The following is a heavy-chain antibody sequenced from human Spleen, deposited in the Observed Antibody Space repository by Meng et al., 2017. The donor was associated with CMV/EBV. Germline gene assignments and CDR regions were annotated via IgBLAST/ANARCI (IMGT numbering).Heavy chain of an antibody. CDR3: ARDWKRITIFGVVTSYGMDV. J-gene: IGHJ6*02. D-gene: IGHD3-3*01. CDR1: GYTLTELS. V-gene: IGHV1-24*01. Sequence: ASVKVSCKVSGYTLTELSSHWVRQAPGKGLEWMGGFDPEDGETIYAQKFQGRVTMTRDTSISTAYMELSRLRSDDTAVYYCARDWKRITIFGVVTSYGMDVWGQGTTVTVSS. CDR2: FDPEDGET.